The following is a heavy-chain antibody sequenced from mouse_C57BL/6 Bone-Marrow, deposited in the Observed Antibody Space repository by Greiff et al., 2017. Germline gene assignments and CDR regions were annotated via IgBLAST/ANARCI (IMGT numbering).Heavy chain of an antibody. V-gene: IGHV14-2*01. CDR2: IDPEDGET. CDR1: GFNIKDYY. Sequence: VHVKQSGAELVKPGASVKLSCTASGFNIKDYYMHWVKQRTEQGLEWIGRIDPEDGETKYAPKFQGKATITADTSSNTAYLQLSSLTSEDTAVYYCARHYYGSSYWFAYWGQGTLVTVSA. D-gene: IGHD1-1*01. CDR3: ARHYYGSSYWFAY. J-gene: IGHJ3*01.